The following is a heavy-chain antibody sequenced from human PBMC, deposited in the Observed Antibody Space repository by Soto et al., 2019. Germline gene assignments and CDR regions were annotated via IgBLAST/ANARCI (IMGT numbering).Heavy chain of an antibody. CDR2: IYWDDEK. J-gene: IGHJ5*02. D-gene: IGHD2-2*01. CDR1: GFSLSTSGVG. V-gene: IGHV2-5*02. CDR3: ASVGVVVPSALVWGPTPMYTWCDP. Sequence: QITLKESGPTLVKPTQTLTLTCTFSGFSLSTSGVGVGWIRQPPGKDLEWLALIYWDDEKRYSQSLKSRLTITKDTSKTRVVITMTNMDPVDKATYYCASVGVVVPSALVWGPTPMYTWCDPWGQGTLVTVSS.